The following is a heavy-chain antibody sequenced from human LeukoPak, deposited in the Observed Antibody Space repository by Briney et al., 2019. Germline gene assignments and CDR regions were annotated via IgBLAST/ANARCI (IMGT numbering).Heavy chain of an antibody. J-gene: IGHJ4*02. V-gene: IGHV1-2*04. CDR2: INPNSGGT. CDR1: GYTFTGYY. D-gene: IGHD2-2*01. CDR3: ARDRGCSSTSCYLSEFDY. Sequence: ASVKVSCKASGYTFTGYYMHWVRQAPGQGLEWMGWINPNSGGTNYTQKFQGWATMTRDTSISTAYMELSRLRSDDTAVYYCARDRGCSSTSCYLSEFDYWGQGTLVTVSS.